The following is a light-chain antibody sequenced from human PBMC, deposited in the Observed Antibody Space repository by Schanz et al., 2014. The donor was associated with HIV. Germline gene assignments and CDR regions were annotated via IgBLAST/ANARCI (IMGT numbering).Light chain of an antibody. V-gene: IGLV2-14*03. Sequence: QSALTQPASVSGSPGQSITISCTGTSSDVGYYDYVSWYQQHPGKAPKLMIYDVNIRPSGVSNRFSGSKSANTASLTISGLQAEDEADYYCCSYAGSSTLVVFGGGTKLTVL. CDR1: SSDVGYYDY. CDR2: DVN. J-gene: IGLJ2*01. CDR3: CSYAGSSTLVV.